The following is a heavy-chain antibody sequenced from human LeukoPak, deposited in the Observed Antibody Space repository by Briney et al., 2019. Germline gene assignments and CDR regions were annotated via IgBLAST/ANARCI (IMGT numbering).Heavy chain of an antibody. J-gene: IGHJ4*02. D-gene: IGHD3-9*01. CDR1: GDTMQSSSYY. Sequence: SETLSLTCTVSGDTMQSSSYYWGWIRQPPGKGLEWIGSIYYNAATYNNPSLKSRVTMSVDTSKNHFSLRLTSVTAADTAVYYCARGILTGFRGIQGGYDFWGQGILVTVSS. V-gene: IGHV4-39*07. CDR3: ARGILTGFRGIQGGYDF. CDR2: IYYNAAT.